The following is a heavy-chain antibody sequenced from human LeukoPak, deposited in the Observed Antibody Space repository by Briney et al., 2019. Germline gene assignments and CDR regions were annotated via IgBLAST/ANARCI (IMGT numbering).Heavy chain of an antibody. CDR1: GGTFSSYA. V-gene: IGHV1-69*05. D-gene: IGHD3-3*01. Sequence: GASVKVSCKASGGTFSSYAISWVRQAPGQGLEWMGGIIPIFGTANYAQKFQGRVTITTDESTSTAYTELSSLRSEDTAVYYCARDLYNFWSGYAHHYYMDVWGKGTTVTVSS. CDR3: ARDLYNFWSGYAHHYYMDV. CDR2: IIPIFGTA. J-gene: IGHJ6*03.